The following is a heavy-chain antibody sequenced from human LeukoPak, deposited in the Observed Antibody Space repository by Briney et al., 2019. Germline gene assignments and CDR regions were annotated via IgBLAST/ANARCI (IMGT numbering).Heavy chain of an antibody. CDR1: GFTFSSYS. J-gene: IGHJ6*04. CDR3: ARQEGIVVVPAALRYYGMDV. CDR2: ISSSSSYI. V-gene: IGHV3-21*01. D-gene: IGHD2-2*01. Sequence: GGSLRLSCAASGFTFSSYSMNWVRQAPGKGLEWVSSISSSSSYIYYADSVKGRFTISRDNAKNSLYLQMNSLRAEDTAVYYCARQEGIVVVPAALRYYGMDVWGKGTTVTVSS.